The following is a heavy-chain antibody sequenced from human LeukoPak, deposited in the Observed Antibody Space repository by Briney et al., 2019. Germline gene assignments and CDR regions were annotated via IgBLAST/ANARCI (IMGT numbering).Heavy chain of an antibody. Sequence: GGSLRLSCAASGVTFSSYSMNWGGQAPGKGLEWGSYISSSSRTIYYADTGKGRFTIPRENAKQRLHLQMNRVRDEDRAGYYCARGLWELLIFDFWGQGTLVTVSS. D-gene: IGHD1-26*01. V-gene: IGHV3-48*02. CDR1: GVTFSSYS. CDR2: ISSSSRTI. J-gene: IGHJ4*02. CDR3: ARGLWELLIFDF.